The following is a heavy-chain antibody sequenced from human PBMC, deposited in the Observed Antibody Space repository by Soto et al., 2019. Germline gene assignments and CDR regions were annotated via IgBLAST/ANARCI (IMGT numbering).Heavy chain of an antibody. CDR3: ARDLNGYNYFDY. CDR1: GFTFSSCG. V-gene: IGHV3-33*08. CDR2: VWYDGGNK. J-gene: IGHJ4*02. Sequence: HPGGSLRLSCAASGFTFSSCGMHWVRQAPGKGLEWVAVVWYDGGNKYYADSVKGRFTISRDNSKNTLYLQMNSLRAEDTAVYYCARDLNGYNYFDYWGQGTLVTVSS. D-gene: IGHD6-25*01.